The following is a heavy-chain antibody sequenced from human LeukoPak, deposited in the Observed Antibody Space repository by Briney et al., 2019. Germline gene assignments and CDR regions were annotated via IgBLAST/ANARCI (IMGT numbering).Heavy chain of an antibody. CDR1: GGSVNNYN. J-gene: IGHJ4*02. CDR3: AGIPPYNAGRAGFIY. Sequence: PSETLSLTCSVSGGSVNNYNWAWIRQSPGKTLGWISYVFYNGYTSYNPSLKSRATISIHMSMNQFSLQLSSGPAADAAVYFWAGIPPYNAGRAGFIYWGQGTLVTVSS. D-gene: IGHD1-1*01. V-gene: IGHV4-59*02. CDR2: VFYNGYT.